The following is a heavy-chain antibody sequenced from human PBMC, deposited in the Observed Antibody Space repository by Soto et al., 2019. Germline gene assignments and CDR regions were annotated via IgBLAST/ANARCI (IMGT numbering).Heavy chain of an antibody. CDR2: IYHSGST. V-gene: IGHV4-38-2*01. CDR3: ATPGIAVAGRPYYFDY. J-gene: IGHJ4*02. Sequence: SETLSLTCAVSGYSISSGYYWGWIRQPPGKGLEWIGSIYHSGSTYYNPSLKSRVTISVDTSKNQFSLKLSSVTAADTAVYYCATPGIAVAGRPYYFDYWGQGTLVTVSS. CDR1: GYSISSGYY. D-gene: IGHD6-19*01.